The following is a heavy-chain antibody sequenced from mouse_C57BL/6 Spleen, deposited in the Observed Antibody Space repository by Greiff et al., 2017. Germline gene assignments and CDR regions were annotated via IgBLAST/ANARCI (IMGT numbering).Heavy chain of an antibody. CDR2: IDPEDGET. J-gene: IGHJ2*01. V-gene: IGHV14-2*01. D-gene: IGHD1-1*01. CDR1: GFNIKDYY. CDR3: ARDTTVVFDY. Sequence: EVQLQQSGAELVKPGASVKLSCTASGFNIKDYYMHWVKQRTEQGLEWIGRIDPEDGETKYAQKFQGKATITADTSSNTAYLQLSSLTSEDTAVYYCARDTTVVFDYWGQGTTLTVSS.